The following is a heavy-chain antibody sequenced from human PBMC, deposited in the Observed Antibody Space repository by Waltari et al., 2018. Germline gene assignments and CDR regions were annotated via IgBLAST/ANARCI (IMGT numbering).Heavy chain of an antibody. CDR3: ASRPAAGIWYYYYGMDV. V-gene: IGHV4-39*01. Sequence: QLQLQESGPGLVKPSETLSLTCTVSGGSISSSSYYWGWIRQPPGKGLEWIGSIYYSGSTYYNPSLKSRVTISVDTSKNQFSLKLSSVTAADTAVYYCASRPAAGIWYYYYGMDVWGQGTTVTVSS. CDR2: IYYSGST. J-gene: IGHJ6*02. CDR1: GGSISSSSYY. D-gene: IGHD6-13*01.